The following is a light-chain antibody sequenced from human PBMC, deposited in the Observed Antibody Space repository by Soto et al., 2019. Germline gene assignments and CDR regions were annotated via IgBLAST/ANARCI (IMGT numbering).Light chain of an antibody. CDR3: QQSYSRPHT. CDR1: QSISSY. J-gene: IGKJ2*01. CDR2: AAS. Sequence: DIQMTQSPSSLSASVGDRVTITCRASQSISSYLNWYQLKPGKAPKLLIYAASSLQSGVPSRFSGSGSGTDFTLTISRLQPEDFATYYYQQSYSRPHTFGQGTKLEIK. V-gene: IGKV1-39*01.